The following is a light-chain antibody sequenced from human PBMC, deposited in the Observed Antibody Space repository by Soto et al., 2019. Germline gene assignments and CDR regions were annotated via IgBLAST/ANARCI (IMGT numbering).Light chain of an antibody. V-gene: IGLV2-14*01. CDR2: DVS. J-gene: IGLJ1*01. Sequence: QSVVTQPATVCGSPGQVITISYTGNSSDVGGYNYVSWYQQHPGKAPKLMIYDVSNRPSGVSNRFSGSKSGNTASLTISGLQAEDEADYYCSSYTSSSTLVFGTGTKVPVL. CDR1: SSDVGGYNY. CDR3: SSYTSSSTLV.